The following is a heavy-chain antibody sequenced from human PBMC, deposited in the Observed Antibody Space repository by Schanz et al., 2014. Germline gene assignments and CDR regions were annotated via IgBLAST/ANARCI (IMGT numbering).Heavy chain of an antibody. J-gene: IGHJ4*02. Sequence: EVQLVESGGGLVQPGGSLRLSCAASGFTFSSYSMNWVRQAPGKGLEWVSYISSASSTINYADSVKGRFTISRDNAKNSLLQQMNSLRAEGTADYFCFSQTGSPNYWGQGTLVTVSS. CDR3: FSQTGSPNY. D-gene: IGHD3-3*02. CDR1: GFTFSSYS. V-gene: IGHV3-48*01. CDR2: ISSASSTI.